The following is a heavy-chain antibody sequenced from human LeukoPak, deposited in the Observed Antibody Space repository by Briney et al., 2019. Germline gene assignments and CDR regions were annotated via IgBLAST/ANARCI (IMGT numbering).Heavy chain of an antibody. CDR3: ARKIINYYGSGSVLDY. D-gene: IGHD3-10*01. J-gene: IGHJ4*02. CDR1: GGSFSGNY. Sequence: SETLSLTCAVYGGSFSGNYWSWIRQPPGKGLEWIGKISHSGSTDYNPSLRRRVTISVDTSKNQFSLKLSSVTAADTAVYYCARKIINYYGSGSVLDYWGQGTLVTVSS. V-gene: IGHV4-34*01. CDR2: ISHSGST.